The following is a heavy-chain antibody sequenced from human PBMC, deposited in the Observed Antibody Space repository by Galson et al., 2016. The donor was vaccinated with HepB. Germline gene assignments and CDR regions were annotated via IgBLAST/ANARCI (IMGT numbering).Heavy chain of an antibody. Sequence: SLRLSCAASGFTVSNNYMSWVRQAPGKGLQWVSVTYTGGSTYYADSVKGRFTISRDNAKNSLFLQMNSLRAEDTAVYYCARDRRGSGWYIDYWGQGTTVTVSA. CDR2: TYTGGST. D-gene: IGHD6-19*01. CDR1: GFTVSNNY. CDR3: ARDRRGSGWYIDY. J-gene: IGHJ4*02. V-gene: IGHV3-66*01.